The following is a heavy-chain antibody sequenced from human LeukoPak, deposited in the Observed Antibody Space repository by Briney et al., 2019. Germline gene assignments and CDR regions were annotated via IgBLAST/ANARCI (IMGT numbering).Heavy chain of an antibody. CDR3: AKYKISTVTVDY. CDR1: GFTFSSYA. Sequence: GGSLRLSCAASGFTFSSYAMSWVRQAPGKGLEWVSVISNSGVSTYYADSVKGRFTISRDNPKNTLYLQMNSLRAEDTVVYYCAKYKISTVTVDYWGQGTLVTVSS. D-gene: IGHD4-11*01. CDR2: ISNSGVST. J-gene: IGHJ4*02. V-gene: IGHV3-23*01.